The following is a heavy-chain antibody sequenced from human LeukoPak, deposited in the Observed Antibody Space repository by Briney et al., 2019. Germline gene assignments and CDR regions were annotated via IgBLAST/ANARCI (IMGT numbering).Heavy chain of an antibody. CDR3: ARRGDRGRGGLSPFDI. V-gene: IGHV1-69*13. D-gene: IGHD3-10*01. J-gene: IGHJ3*02. CDR1: GYTFTSYA. Sequence: SVKVSCKASGYTFTSYAMNWVRQAPGQGLEWMGGIIPIFGTANYAQKFQGRVTITADESTSTVYMELISLRSEDTALYYCARRGDRGRGGLSPFDIWGQGTMITVSS. CDR2: IIPIFGTA.